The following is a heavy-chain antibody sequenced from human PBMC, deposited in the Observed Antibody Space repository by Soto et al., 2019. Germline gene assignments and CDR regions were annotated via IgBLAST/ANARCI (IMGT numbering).Heavy chain of an antibody. J-gene: IGHJ5*01. V-gene: IGHV1-18*01. D-gene: IGHD2-15*01. CDR3: AREGSYGWYDC. Sequence: QVQLVQSGAEVRKPGASVKVSCKASGYTFSSHGINWVRQAPGQGLEWMGWISGYNGNAKYAQRFQGRVTMTTDTSTSTVYMDLRSLGSDDSAVYYCAREGSYGWYDCWGQGTLVTVSS. CDR1: GYTFSSHG. CDR2: ISGYNGNA.